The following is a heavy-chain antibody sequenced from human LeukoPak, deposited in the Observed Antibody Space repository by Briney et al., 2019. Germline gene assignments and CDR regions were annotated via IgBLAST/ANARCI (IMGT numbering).Heavy chain of an antibody. Sequence: SETLSLTCTVSGGSISSYYWSWIRQPPGKGLEWIGYIYYSGSTNYSPSLKSRVTISVDTSKNQFSLKLSSVTAADTAVYYCARVRMEWLFRWFAFDIWGQGTVVTVSS. CDR3: ARVRMEWLFRWFAFDI. D-gene: IGHD3-3*01. J-gene: IGHJ3*02. CDR1: GGSISSYY. CDR2: IYYSGST. V-gene: IGHV4-59*01.